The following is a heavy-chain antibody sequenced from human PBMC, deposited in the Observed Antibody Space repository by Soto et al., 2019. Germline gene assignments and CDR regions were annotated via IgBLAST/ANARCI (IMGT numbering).Heavy chain of an antibody. D-gene: IGHD2-8*01. J-gene: IGHJ4*02. Sequence: QVQLVQSGAEVKKPGASVKVSCKASGYTFTGYYMHWVRQAPGQGLEWMGWINPNSGGTNYAQKFQGRVTMTRDTSISTDCMELGRLRSDDPAVSYCARDTLMVYSDYWGQGTLVTVSS. CDR1: GYTFTGYY. V-gene: IGHV1-2*02. CDR2: INPNSGGT. CDR3: ARDTLMVYSDY.